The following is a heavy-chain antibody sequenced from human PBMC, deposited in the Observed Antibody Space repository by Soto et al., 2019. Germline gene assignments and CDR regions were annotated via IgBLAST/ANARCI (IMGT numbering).Heavy chain of an antibody. D-gene: IGHD3-10*01. Sequence: QVQLVQSGAEVKKPGSSVKVSCKASGGTFSSYAISWVRQAPGQGLEWMGGIIPIFGTANYAQKFQGRVTITADETTSTAYMELSSLRSDDTAVYYCASDYYGSGSPYYYGMYVWGQGTTVTVS. V-gene: IGHV1-69*01. CDR2: IIPIFGTA. J-gene: IGHJ6*02. CDR3: ASDYYGSGSPYYYGMYV. CDR1: GGTFSSYA.